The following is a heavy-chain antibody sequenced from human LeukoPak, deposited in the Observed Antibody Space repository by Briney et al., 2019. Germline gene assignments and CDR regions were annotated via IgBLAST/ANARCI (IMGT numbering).Heavy chain of an antibody. CDR1: GFTFSSYN. J-gene: IGHJ4*02. CDR2: ISASSTYI. D-gene: IGHD1-26*01. Sequence: PGGSLRLSCAASGFTFSSYNMNWVRQAPGKGLEWVSSISASSTYIYYVDSVKGRFTISRDNAKNSQYLQMNSLRAEDTAVYYCARDDGSYSRSPGFDYWGQGNLVTVSS. CDR3: ARDDGSYSRSPGFDY. V-gene: IGHV3-21*01.